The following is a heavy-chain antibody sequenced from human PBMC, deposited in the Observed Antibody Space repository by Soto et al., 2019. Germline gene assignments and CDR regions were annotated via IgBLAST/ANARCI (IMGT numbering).Heavy chain of an antibody. CDR1: GFTLSNTG. CDR3: TKAWGSSGWYNSFDS. V-gene: IGHV3-30*18. CDR2: ISHDGFSQ. D-gene: IGHD6-19*01. Sequence: QVQVVESGGGVVQPGTSLRLSCVVSGFTLSNTGVHWVRQAPGKGLEWVAMISHDGFSQYYLDSVKGRFTISRHNSKNSDYLENHSLRPGDESVYYCTKAWGSSGWYNSFDSCGQGTLVTVSS. J-gene: IGHJ5*01.